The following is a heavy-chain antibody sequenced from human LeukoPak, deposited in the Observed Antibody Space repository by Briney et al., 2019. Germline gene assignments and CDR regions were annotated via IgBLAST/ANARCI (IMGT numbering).Heavy chain of an antibody. V-gene: IGHV3-23*01. D-gene: IGHD2-15*01. CDR1: GFTFSSYA. CDR2: ISGSGGST. Sequence: GGSLRLSCAASGFTFSSYAMSWVRQAPGKGLEWVSAISGSGGSTYYADSVKGRFTISRDNSKNTLYLQMDSLRAEDTAVYYCAKGGYCSGGSCYNWFDPWGQGTLVTVSS. CDR3: AKGGYCSGGSCYNWFDP. J-gene: IGHJ5*02.